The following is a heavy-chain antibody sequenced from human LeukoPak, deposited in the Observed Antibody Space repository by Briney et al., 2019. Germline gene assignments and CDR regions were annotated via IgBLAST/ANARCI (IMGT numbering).Heavy chain of an antibody. J-gene: IGHJ5*02. Sequence: PSETLSLTCAVSTYSITSGYYWGWIRQPPGKGLEWIATIYQTGTTYYNPSLKSRVTISVDTSKSQFSLKVNSVTAADTAIYYCARATATDWFDPWGQGTLVTVSS. CDR1: TYSITSGYY. CDR3: ARATATDWFDP. CDR2: IYQTGTT. V-gene: IGHV4-38-2*01. D-gene: IGHD5-18*01.